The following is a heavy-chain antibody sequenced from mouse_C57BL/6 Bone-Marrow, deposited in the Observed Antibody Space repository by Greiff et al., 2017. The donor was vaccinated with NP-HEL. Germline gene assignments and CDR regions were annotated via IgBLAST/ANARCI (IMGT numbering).Heavy chain of an antibody. CDR3: ARQIYYGSSYVY. V-gene: IGHV5-9*01. CDR1: GFTFSSYT. D-gene: IGHD1-1*01. Sequence: EVQVVESGGGLVKPGGSLKLSCAASGFTFSSYTMSWVRQTPEKRLEWVATISGGGGNTYYPDSVKGRFTISRDNAKNTLYLQMSSLRSEDTALYYCARQIYYGSSYVYWGQGTLVTVSA. CDR2: ISGGGGNT. J-gene: IGHJ3*01.